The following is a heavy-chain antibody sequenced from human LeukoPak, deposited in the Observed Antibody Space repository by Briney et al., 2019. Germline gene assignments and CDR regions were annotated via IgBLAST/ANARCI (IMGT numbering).Heavy chain of an antibody. J-gene: IGHJ4*02. CDR1: GGSISNFY. CDR2: IYYSGST. CDR3: ASIDQVETTMGGYYFDY. Sequence: SETLSLTCTVSGGSISNFYWSWVRQPPGKGLGGVGYIYYSGSTNYNPSLKSRVTISVDTSKNQFSLKLSSVTAADTAVYYCASIDQVETTMGGYYFDYWGQGTLVTVSS. V-gene: IGHV4-59*01. D-gene: IGHD5-18*01.